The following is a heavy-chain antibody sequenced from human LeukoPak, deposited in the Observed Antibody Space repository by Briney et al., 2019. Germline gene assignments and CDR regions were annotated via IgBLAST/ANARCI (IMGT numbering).Heavy chain of an antibody. V-gene: IGHV1-2*02. CDR3: ARRSRAMAGSSLFDY. J-gene: IGHJ4*02. Sequence: ASVKVSCKASGYTFTGYYMHWVRQGHGQGLEWMGWINPNSGGTNYAQKLQGRVTMTRDTSISTAYMELSRRRSDDTAVYYCARRSRAMAGSSLFDYWGQGALVTVSS. CDR1: GYTFTGYY. D-gene: IGHD6-19*01. CDR2: INPNSGGT.